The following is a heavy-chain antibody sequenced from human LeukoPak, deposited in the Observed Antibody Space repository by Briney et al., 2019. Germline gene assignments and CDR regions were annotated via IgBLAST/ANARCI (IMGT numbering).Heavy chain of an antibody. V-gene: IGHV1-69*06. CDR3: ARDESGYCSDGICYFYAFDI. CDR1: GGTFSSYA. Sequence: GASVKVSCKASGGTFSSYAINWVRQAPGQGLEWMGGIIPIFSTANYAQKFQDRVTITADKSTSTAYMELSSLRSEDTAVYYCARDESGYCSDGICYFYAFDIWGQGTMVTVSS. D-gene: IGHD2-15*01. J-gene: IGHJ3*02. CDR2: IIPIFSTA.